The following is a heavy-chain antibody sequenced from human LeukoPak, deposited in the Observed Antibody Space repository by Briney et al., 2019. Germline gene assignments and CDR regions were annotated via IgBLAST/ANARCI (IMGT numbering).Heavy chain of an antibody. V-gene: IGHV5-51*01. CDR2: IYPGDSDT. CDR3: ARPSSDFWSGYYYDY. J-gene: IGHJ4*02. Sequence: GESLKISCKGSGYSFTSYWIGWVRQMPGKGLEWMGIIYPGDSDTRYSPSFQGQVTISADKSISAAYLQWSSLKASDTAMYYCARPSSDFWSGYYYDYWGQGTLVTVSS. CDR1: GYSFTSYW. D-gene: IGHD3-3*01.